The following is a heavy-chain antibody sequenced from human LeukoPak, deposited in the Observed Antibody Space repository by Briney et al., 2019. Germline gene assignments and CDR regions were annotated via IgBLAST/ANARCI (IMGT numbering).Heavy chain of an antibody. CDR2: IWYDGTNK. CDR3: AKYSNGWYSLEY. J-gene: IGHJ4*02. D-gene: IGHD6-19*01. Sequence: SGGSLRLSCAASGFSFSTYGMHWVRQAPGKGLEWVAVIWYDGTNKYYAASVKGRFTISRDNSKNTVYLQMNSLRVEDTAVYYCAKYSNGWYSLEYWGQGTLVTVSS. CDR1: GFSFSTYG. V-gene: IGHV3-33*06.